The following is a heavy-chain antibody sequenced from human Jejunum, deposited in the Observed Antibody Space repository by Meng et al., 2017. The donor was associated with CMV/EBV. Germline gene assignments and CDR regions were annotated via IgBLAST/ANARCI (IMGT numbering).Heavy chain of an antibody. D-gene: IGHD3-10*01. CDR3: ARDTSGSGNWYFAL. CDR1: GDSITNYY. V-gene: IGHV4-59*01. J-gene: IGHJ2*01. CDR2: INHSGST. Sequence: SGDSITNYYWTWIRQPPGKGLEWIGCINHSGSTNYNPSLESRVTISIDTSKNQFSLRLRSVTAADTAVYYCARDTSGSGNWYFALWGRGTLVTVSS.